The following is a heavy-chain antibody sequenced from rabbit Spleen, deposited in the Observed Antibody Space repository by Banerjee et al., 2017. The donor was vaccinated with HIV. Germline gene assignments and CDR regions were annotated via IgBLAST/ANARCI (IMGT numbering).Heavy chain of an antibody. CDR3: ARGAVSGTYYYFDL. D-gene: IGHD1-1*01. CDR2: IDSYDNT. Sequence: QEQLVESGGGLVQPEGSLTLTCKASGFDFISSVYMDWVRQAPGKGLEWVACIDSYDNTDYASWAKGRFTISKPSSTTVTLHMTSLTAADTATYFCARGAVSGTYYYFDLWGPGTLVTVS. J-gene: IGHJ4*01. CDR1: GFDFISSVY. V-gene: IGHV1S45*01.